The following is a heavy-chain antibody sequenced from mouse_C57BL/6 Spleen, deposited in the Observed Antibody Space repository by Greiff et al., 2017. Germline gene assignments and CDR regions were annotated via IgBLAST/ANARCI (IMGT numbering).Heavy chain of an antibody. CDR3: SLLLRGWYFAV. D-gene: IGHD1-1*01. CDR2: FHPYTGGT. V-gene: IGHV1-47*01. Sequence: SGAELVKPGASVKMSCKASGYTFTAYPMEWMKQTPGNSLEWIGNFHPYTGGTKYNEKFKGKATLTVDKSSSTVYLVLSRLTSDDSAVYYCSLLLRGWYFAVWGTGTTVTVSA. CDR1: GYTFTAYP. J-gene: IGHJ1*03.